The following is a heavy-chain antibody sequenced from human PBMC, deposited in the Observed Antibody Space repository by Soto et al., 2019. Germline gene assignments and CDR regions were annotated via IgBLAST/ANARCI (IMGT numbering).Heavy chain of an antibody. Sequence: EVQLVESGGGLVKPGGSLRLSCAASGFTFSSYSVNWVRQAPGKGLEWVSSISSSSSYIYYADSVKGRFTISRDNAKNSLYLQMNSLRAEDTAVYYCARSGNDGPQDVWGQGTTVTVSS. D-gene: IGHD3-10*01. CDR2: ISSSSSYI. J-gene: IGHJ6*02. CDR3: ARSGNDGPQDV. V-gene: IGHV3-21*01. CDR1: GFTFSSYS.